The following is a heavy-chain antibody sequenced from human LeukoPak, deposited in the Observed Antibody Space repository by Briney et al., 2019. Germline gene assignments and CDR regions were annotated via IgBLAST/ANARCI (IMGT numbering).Heavy chain of an antibody. D-gene: IGHD5-12*01. CDR2: IISSSDSI. Sequence: GGSLRLSCAASGFTFSGYGMNWVRQAPGKRREWVSYIISSSDSIYYADSVKGRFTISRDNSKNSLYLHMNSLRDEDTAVYYCARAMRSGYDYWGRGTLVTVSS. CDR3: ARAMRSGYDY. V-gene: IGHV3-48*02. J-gene: IGHJ4*02. CDR1: GFTFSGYG.